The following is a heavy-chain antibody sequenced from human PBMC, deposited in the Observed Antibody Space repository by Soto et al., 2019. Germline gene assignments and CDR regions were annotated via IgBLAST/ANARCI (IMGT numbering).Heavy chain of an antibody. CDR3: AREETVMLLYYYYGMDV. D-gene: IGHD4-17*01. Sequence: QVQLVQSGAEVKKPGSSVKVSCKASGGTFSSYAISWVRQAPGQGLEWMGGIIPIFGTANYAQKFQGRVTITADESTSTADMELSSMRSEDTAVYYCAREETVMLLYYYYGMDVWGQGTTVTVSS. V-gene: IGHV1-69*12. CDR1: GGTFSSYA. CDR2: IIPIFGTA. J-gene: IGHJ6*02.